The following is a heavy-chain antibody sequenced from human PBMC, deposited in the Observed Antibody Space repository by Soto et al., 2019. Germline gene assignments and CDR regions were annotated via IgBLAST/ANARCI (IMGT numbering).Heavy chain of an antibody. J-gene: IGHJ4*02. V-gene: IGHV3-23*01. CDR1: GFTFSTYA. Sequence: EVQLLESGGGLIQPGGSLRLSCAASGFTFSTYAMSWVRQAPGKGLEWVSSISGSGCSTYYTDSVKGRFTISRDNSKNTLFLQMNSLRAEDTAIYYCVRQSSLLDYWGQGTLVTVSS. CDR3: VRQSSLLDY. D-gene: IGHD3-10*01. CDR2: ISGSGCST.